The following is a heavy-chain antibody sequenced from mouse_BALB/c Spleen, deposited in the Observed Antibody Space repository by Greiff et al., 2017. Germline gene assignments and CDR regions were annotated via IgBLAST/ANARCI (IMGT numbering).Heavy chain of an antibody. J-gene: IGHJ3*01. CDR2: INPSNGGT. V-gene: IGHV1S81*02. CDR3: TRSGRYPAWFAY. Sequence: VQLQQSGAELVKPGASVKLSCKASGYTFTSYYMYWVKQRPGQGLEWIGEINPSNGGTNFNEKFKSKATLTVDKSSSTAYMQLSSLTSEDSAVYYCTRSGRYPAWFAYWGQGTLVTVSA. D-gene: IGHD2-14*01. CDR1: GYTFTSYY.